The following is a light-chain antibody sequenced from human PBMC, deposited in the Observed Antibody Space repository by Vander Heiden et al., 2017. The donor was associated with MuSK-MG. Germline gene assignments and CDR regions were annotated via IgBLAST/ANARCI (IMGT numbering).Light chain of an antibody. CDR2: AAS. CDR1: QSTNSY. J-gene: IGKJ2*01. CDR3: QQGDSTPFT. Sequence: DIQMTQSPSSLSASVGDRVTITCRASQSTNSYLNWYQQKAQKAPKLLIYAASSLQSGVPSRFSGSEPGTDFTLTINRMQPQDVATYYCQQGDSTPFTSGQRTKVEIK. V-gene: IGKV1-39*01.